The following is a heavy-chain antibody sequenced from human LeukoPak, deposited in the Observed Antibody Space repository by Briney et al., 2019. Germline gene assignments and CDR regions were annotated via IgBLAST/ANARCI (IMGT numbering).Heavy chain of an antibody. CDR3: AQARDLVVVVADY. D-gene: IGHD2-15*01. CDR2: ISGAGGGT. CDR1: GSTFRNYA. J-gene: IGHJ4*02. V-gene: IGHV3-23*01. Sequence: GGSLRLSCAASGSTFRNYAMTWVRQTPGKGLEWVSAISGAGGGTYYADSVKGRFTISRDNSKDTLYLQMNSLRADDTAIYYCAQARDLVVVVADYWGQGTLVAVSS.